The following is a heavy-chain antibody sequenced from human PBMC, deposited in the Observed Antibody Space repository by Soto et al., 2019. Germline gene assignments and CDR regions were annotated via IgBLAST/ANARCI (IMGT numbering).Heavy chain of an antibody. Sequence: PXGSLRLSCSAAGVTFSSYSMNWVRQAPGKGLDWVSSISSSSSYIYYADSVKGRFTISRDNAKNSLYLQMNSLRAEDTAVYYCARDLIVVVPAAKYYYGMDVWSQGTTVT. V-gene: IGHV3-21*01. CDR3: ARDLIVVVPAAKYYYGMDV. CDR1: GVTFSSYS. D-gene: IGHD2-2*01. J-gene: IGHJ6*02. CDR2: ISSSSSYI.